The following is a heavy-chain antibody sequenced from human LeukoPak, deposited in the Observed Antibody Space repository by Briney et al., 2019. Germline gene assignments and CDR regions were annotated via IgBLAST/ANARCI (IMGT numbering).Heavy chain of an antibody. CDR3: ARDVLQWVVGVGGFDY. J-gene: IGHJ4*02. Sequence: SVNVSCKASGYTFTGYYMHWVRRAPGQGLEWMGWINPNSGGTNYAQKLQGRVTMTRDTSISTAYMELSRLRSDDTAVYYCARDVLQWVVGVGGFDYWGQGTLATVSS. V-gene: IGHV1-2*02. D-gene: IGHD6-19*01. CDR1: GYTFTGYY. CDR2: INPNSGGT.